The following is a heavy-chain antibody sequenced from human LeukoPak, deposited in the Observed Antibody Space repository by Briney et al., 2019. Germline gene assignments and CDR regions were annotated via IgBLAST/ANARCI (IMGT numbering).Heavy chain of an antibody. V-gene: IGHV4-4*02. CDR3: ARDHNQYYYGSGVSGGWFDP. CDR2: IYYSGST. CDR1: GFSFRNSW. Sequence: GSLRLSCAASGFSFRNSWMSWVRQAPGKGLEWIGSIYYSGSTFYNPSLKSRVTISVDMSKNQFSLKLSSVTAADTAVYYCARDHNQYYYGSGVSGGWFDPWGQGTLVTVSS. D-gene: IGHD3-10*01. J-gene: IGHJ5*02.